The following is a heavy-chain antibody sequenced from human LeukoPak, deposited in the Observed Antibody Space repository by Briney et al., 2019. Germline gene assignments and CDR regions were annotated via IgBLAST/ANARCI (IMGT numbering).Heavy chain of an antibody. CDR2: ISTSSSYI. Sequence: GGSLRLSCAASGFTFSSYSMNWVRQAPGKGLEWVSSISTSSSYIYYADSVKGRFTISRHNAKNSLYLQMNSLRAEDTAVYYCARPRGNVEMATIPFDYWGQGTLVTVSS. CDR3: ARPRGNVEMATIPFDY. D-gene: IGHD5-24*01. J-gene: IGHJ4*02. V-gene: IGHV3-21*01. CDR1: GFTFSSYS.